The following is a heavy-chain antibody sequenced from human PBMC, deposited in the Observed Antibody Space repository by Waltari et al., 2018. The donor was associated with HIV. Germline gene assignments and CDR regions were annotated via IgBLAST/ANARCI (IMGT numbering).Heavy chain of an antibody. CDR2: IYTSGST. D-gene: IGHD5-18*01. J-gene: IGHJ3*02. V-gene: IGHV4-61*02. Sequence: QVQLQESGPGLVKPSQTLSITCTVSGGSISSGSYYWSWIRQPAGKGLEWIGRIYTSGSTNYNPSLKSRVTISVDTSKNQFSLKLSSVTAADTAVYYCARRGIQLWFYAFDIWGQGTMVTVSS. CDR1: GGSISSGSYY. CDR3: ARRGIQLWFYAFDI.